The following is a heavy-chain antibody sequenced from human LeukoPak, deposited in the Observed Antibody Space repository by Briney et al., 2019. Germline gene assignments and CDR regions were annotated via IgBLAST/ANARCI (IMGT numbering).Heavy chain of an antibody. CDR2: IKQDGSEK. D-gene: IGHD1-26*01. CDR3: ARVRSGSYGGDADVFGQFDY. V-gene: IGHV3-7*01. J-gene: IGHJ4*02. Sequence: GGSLRLSCAASGFTFSSYWMSWVRQAPGKGLEWVANIKQDGSEKYYVDSVKGRFTISRDNAKNSRYLQMNSLRAEDTAVYYCARVRSGSYGGDADVFGQFDYWGQGTLVTVSS. CDR1: GFTFSSYW.